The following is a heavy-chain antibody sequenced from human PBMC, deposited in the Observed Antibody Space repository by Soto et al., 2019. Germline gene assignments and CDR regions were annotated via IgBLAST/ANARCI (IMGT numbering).Heavy chain of an antibody. Sequence: PGGSLRLSCVASGFNLSHPWMTLVRQAAGKGLEWVGRIKSKTDCGTADYGAPVKGRATISRDDSKNTVYLQMNSLKTEDTAVYYWTTGIYYDILTGYHNGAYGGQGALVTVSS. J-gene: IGHJ4*02. D-gene: IGHD3-9*01. CDR2: IKSKTDCGTA. CDR1: GFNLSHPW. CDR3: TTGIYYDILTGYHNGAY. V-gene: IGHV3-15*01.